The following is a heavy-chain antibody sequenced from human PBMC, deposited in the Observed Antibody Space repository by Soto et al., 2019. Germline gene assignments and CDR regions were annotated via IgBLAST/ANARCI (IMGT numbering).Heavy chain of an antibody. CDR3: ARGLGSSTVTTGSPPARYMDV. CDR2: IYYSGST. J-gene: IGHJ6*03. V-gene: IGHV4-31*03. CDR1: GGSISSGGYY. D-gene: IGHD4-17*01. Sequence: SETLSLTCTVSGGSISSGGYYWSWIRQHPGKGLEWIGYIYYSGSTYYNPSLKSRVTISVDTSKNQFSLKLSSVTAADTAVYYCARGLGSSTVTTGSPPARYMDVWGKGTTVTVSS.